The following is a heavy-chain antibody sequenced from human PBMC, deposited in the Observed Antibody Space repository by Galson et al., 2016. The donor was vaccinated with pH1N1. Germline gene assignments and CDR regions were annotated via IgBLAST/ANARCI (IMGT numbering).Heavy chain of an antibody. CDR3: ARAYCDPLTRFSGAFDY. J-gene: IGHJ4*02. V-gene: IGHV3-48*03. CDR1: GFTFDSHE. Sequence: LRLSCAVSGFTFDSHEMNWVRQASGKGLEWVASISSGGNTMFYADSVKGRFIISRDNAKNSLYLQMNSLRVEDTAVYYCARAYCDPLTRFSGAFDYWGQGTLVTVSS. D-gene: IGHD3-9*01. CDR2: ISSGGNTM.